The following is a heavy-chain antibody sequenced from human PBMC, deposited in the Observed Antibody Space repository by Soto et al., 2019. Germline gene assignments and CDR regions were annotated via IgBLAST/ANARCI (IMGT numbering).Heavy chain of an antibody. Sequence: GESLKISCKGSGYSFTSYWIGWVRQMPGKGLEWMGIIYPGDSDTRYSPSFQGQVTISADKSISTAYLQWSSLKASDTAMYYCARGDVVVVAATWAFDIWGQGTMVTVSS. CDR3: ARGDVVVVAATWAFDI. V-gene: IGHV5-51*01. CDR2: IYPGDSDT. D-gene: IGHD2-15*01. CDR1: GYSFTSYW. J-gene: IGHJ3*02.